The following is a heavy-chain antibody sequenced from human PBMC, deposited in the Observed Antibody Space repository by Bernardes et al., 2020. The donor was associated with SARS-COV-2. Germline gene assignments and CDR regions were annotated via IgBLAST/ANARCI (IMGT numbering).Heavy chain of an antibody. CDR1: GYTLTELS. Sequence: VKVSCKVSGYTLTELSMHWVRQAPGKGLEWMGGFDPEDGETIYAQKFQGRVTMTEDTSTDTAYMELSSLRSEDTAVYYCATSFVVRGVITYYYYYGMDVWGQGTTVTVSS. V-gene: IGHV1-24*01. J-gene: IGHJ6*02. D-gene: IGHD3-10*01. CDR2: FDPEDGET. CDR3: ATSFVVRGVITYYYYYGMDV.